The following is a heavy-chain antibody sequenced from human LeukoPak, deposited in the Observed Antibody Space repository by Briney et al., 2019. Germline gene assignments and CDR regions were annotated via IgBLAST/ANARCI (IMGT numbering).Heavy chain of an antibody. CDR2: IYHSGST. CDR3: ARDRVVVAAGPLDY. J-gene: IGHJ4*02. D-gene: IGHD2-15*01. Sequence: NPSETLSLTCTVSGYSISSGYYWGWIRQPPGKGLEWIGSIYHSGSTYYNPSLKSRVTISVDTSKNQFSLKLSSVTAADTAVYYCARDRVVVAAGPLDYWGQGTLVTVSS. V-gene: IGHV4-38-2*02. CDR1: GYSISSGYY.